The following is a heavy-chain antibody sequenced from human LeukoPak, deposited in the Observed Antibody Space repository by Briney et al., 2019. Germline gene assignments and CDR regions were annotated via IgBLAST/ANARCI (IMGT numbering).Heavy chain of an antibody. V-gene: IGHV3-7*01. Sequence: TGGSLRLYCAASGFTLSRYWMSWVRQAPGKGLEWVANIKQDGSEKKYVYSVKGRFTISRDNTKNSLFLQMNSLRAEDTAVYYCARRVAAAGSTGLRYIDVWGKGTTVTVSS. CDR3: ARRVAAAGSTGLRYIDV. D-gene: IGHD6-13*01. J-gene: IGHJ6*03. CDR2: IKQDGSEK. CDR1: GFTLSRYW.